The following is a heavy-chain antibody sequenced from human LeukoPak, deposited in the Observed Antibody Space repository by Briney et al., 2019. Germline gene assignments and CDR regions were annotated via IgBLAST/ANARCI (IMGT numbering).Heavy chain of an antibody. CDR3: ARARGSGGSGSYSFFDY. V-gene: IGHV3-20*04. CDR1: GFTFDDYG. J-gene: IGHJ4*02. Sequence: PGGSLRLLCAASGFTFDDYGMSWVRHAPAKGLEWVSGINWNGGSTGYADSVKGRFTISRDNAKNSLYLQMNSLRAEDTALYYCARARGSGGSGSYSFFDYWGQGTLVTVSS. D-gene: IGHD3-10*01. CDR2: INWNGGST.